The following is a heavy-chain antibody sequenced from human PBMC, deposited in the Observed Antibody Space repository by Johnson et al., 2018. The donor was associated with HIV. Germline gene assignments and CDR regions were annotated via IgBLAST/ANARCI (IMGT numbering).Heavy chain of an antibody. J-gene: IGHJ3*02. Sequence: VQLVESRGVLVQPGGSLRLSCAASGFTVSSNEMSWVRQAPGKGLEWVSAIGTAGDTYYPGSVKGRFTISRENAKNSLYLQMNSLRAGDTAVYYCARASGYYLSDAFDIWGQGTMVTVSS. V-gene: IGHV3-13*01. CDR2: IGTAGDT. D-gene: IGHD3-22*01. CDR3: ARASGYYLSDAFDI. CDR1: GFTVSSNE.